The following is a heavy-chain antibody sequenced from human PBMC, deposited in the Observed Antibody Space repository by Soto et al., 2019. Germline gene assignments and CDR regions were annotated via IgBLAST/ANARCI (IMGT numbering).Heavy chain of an antibody. CDR1: GGSISSSDYH. V-gene: IGHV4-39*01. CDR3: ARHEVASLIDY. D-gene: IGHD5-12*01. Sequence: QLQLQESGPGLVKPSETLSLTCTVSGGSISSSDYHWAWIRQPPRKGLEWLGNIYYGGSPYCTPSLKRRGTMSVDTSTNQFSLRLSSVTAADTAVYFCARHEVASLIDYWGQGTLVTVSS. J-gene: IGHJ4*02. CDR2: IYYGGSP.